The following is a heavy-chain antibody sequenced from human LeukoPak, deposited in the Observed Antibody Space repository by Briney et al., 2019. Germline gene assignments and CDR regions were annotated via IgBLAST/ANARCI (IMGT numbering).Heavy chain of an antibody. V-gene: IGHV4-34*01. CDR1: GGSFSGYY. J-gene: IGHJ4*02. CDR3: ARELGDYLFDY. Sequence: SETPSLTCAVYGGSFSGYYWSWIRQPPGKGLEWTGEINHSGSTNYNPSLKSRVTISVDTSKNQFSLKLSSVTAADTAVYYCARELGDYLFDYWGQGTLVTVSS. CDR2: INHSGST. D-gene: IGHD4-17*01.